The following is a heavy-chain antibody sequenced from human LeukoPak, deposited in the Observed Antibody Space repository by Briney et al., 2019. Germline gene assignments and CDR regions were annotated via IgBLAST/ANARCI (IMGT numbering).Heavy chain of an antibody. CDR3: ARDHEGYSSVHNQNWFDP. J-gene: IGHJ5*02. CDR2: IYYSGST. D-gene: IGHD6-25*01. V-gene: IGHV4-30-4*08. Sequence: PSETLSLTCTVSGGSISSGDYYWSWIRQPPGKGLEWIGYIYYSGSTYYNPSLKGRVTISVDTSKNQFSLKLSSVTAADTAVYYCARDHEGYSSVHNQNWFDPWGQGTLVTVSS. CDR1: GGSISSGDYY.